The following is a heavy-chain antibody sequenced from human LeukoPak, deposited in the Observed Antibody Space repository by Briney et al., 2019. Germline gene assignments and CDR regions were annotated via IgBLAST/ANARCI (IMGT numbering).Heavy chain of an antibody. J-gene: IGHJ4*02. Sequence: GGSLRLSCAASGFTFSSYAMSWVRQAPGKGLEWVSAISGSGGSTYYADSVKGRLTISRDNSKNTLYLQMNSLRAEDTAVYYCAKSAIFGVVIINPSYFDYWGQGTLVTVSS. V-gene: IGHV3-23*01. CDR1: GFTFSSYA. CDR2: ISGSGGST. CDR3: AKSAIFGVVIINPSYFDY. D-gene: IGHD3-3*01.